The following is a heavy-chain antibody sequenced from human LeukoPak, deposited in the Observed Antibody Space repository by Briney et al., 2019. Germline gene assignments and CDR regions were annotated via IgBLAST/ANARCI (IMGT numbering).Heavy chain of an antibody. V-gene: IGHV4-31*03. J-gene: IGHJ4*02. CDR1: GASISSNDQY. CDR3: ATYGGVRGLSFDY. CDR2: THHTGNT. D-gene: IGHD3-10*01. Sequence: SQTLCLTCTVSGASISSNDQYWSWIRQHPGKGLEWIGYTHHTGNTYYNPSLKSRLTISVDTSRNQFYLKLSSVTAADTAVYYCATYGGVRGLSFDYWGQGTLVTVSS.